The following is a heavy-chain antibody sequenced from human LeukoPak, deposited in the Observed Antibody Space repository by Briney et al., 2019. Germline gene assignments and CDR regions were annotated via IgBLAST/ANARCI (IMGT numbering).Heavy chain of an antibody. CDR1: GFTFSSYA. J-gene: IGHJ4*02. CDR2: IWYDGSNK. V-gene: IGHV3-33*08. CDR3: ARGFDYYDSSGYYDY. D-gene: IGHD3-22*01. Sequence: GGSLRLSCAASGFTFSSYAMSWVRQAPGKGLEWVAVIWYDGSNKYYADSVKGRFTISRDNSKNTLYLQMNSLRAEDTAVYYCARGFDYYDSSGYYDYWGQGTLVTVSS.